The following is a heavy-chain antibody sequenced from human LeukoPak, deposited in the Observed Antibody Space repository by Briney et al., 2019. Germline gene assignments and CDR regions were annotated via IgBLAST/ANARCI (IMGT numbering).Heavy chain of an antibody. CDR1: GGSFSGYY. V-gene: IGHV4-34*01. Sequence: PSETLSLTCAVYGGSFSGYYWSWIRQPPGKRLEWIGEINHSGSTNYNPSLKSRVAISVDTSKNQFSLKLSSVTAADTAVYYCAIRKRGYSYGGFDYWGQGTLVTVSS. CDR2: INHSGST. J-gene: IGHJ4*02. CDR3: AIRKRGYSYGGFDY. D-gene: IGHD5-18*01.